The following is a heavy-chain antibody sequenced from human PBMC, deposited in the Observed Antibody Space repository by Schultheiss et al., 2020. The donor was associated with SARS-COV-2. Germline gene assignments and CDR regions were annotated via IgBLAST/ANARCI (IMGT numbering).Heavy chain of an antibody. CDR3: ARDVSDGWSPLSN. J-gene: IGHJ4*02. CDR2: IKQDGSEK. V-gene: IGHV3-7*03. Sequence: GGSLRLSCAASGFTFSSYWMSWVRQAPGKGLEWVANIKQDGSEKYYVGSVKGRFTISRDNAKNSLYLQMNSLRAEDTAVYYCARDVSDGWSPLSNWGQGILVTVSS. D-gene: IGHD2-15*01. CDR1: GFTFSSYW.